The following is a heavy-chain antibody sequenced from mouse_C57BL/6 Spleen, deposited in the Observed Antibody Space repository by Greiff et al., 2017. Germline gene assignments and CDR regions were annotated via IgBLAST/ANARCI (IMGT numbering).Heavy chain of an antibody. CDR2: ISDGGSYT. CDR3: ASYYGSSNWYFDV. J-gene: IGHJ1*03. CDR1: GFTFSSYA. Sequence: EVHLVESGGGLVKPGGSLKLSCAASGFTFSSYAMSWVRQTPEKRLEWVATISDGGSYTYYPDNVKGRFTISRDNAKNNLYLQMSHLKSADTAMYYCASYYGSSNWYFDVWGTGTTVTVSS. V-gene: IGHV5-4*01. D-gene: IGHD1-1*01.